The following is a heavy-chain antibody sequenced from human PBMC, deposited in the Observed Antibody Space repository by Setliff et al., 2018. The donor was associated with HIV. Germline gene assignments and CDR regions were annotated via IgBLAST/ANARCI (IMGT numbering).Heavy chain of an antibody. Sequence: HPGGSPRLSCAASGFTFSSHAMHWVRQAPGKGLEWVAFIRSAASTKSYADSVKDRFTISRDNSKDTLNLQMNSLRAEDAAVYYCITEPIFWEPNQGGYWGQGTLVTVSS. D-gene: IGHD1-26*01. V-gene: IGHV3-30*02. CDR3: ITEPIFWEPNQGGY. CDR1: GFTFSSHA. J-gene: IGHJ4*02. CDR2: IRSAASTK.